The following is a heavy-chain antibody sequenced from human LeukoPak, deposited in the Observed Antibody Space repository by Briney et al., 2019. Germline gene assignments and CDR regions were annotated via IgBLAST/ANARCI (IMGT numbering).Heavy chain of an antibody. V-gene: IGHV1-2*02. CDR2: INPNSGGT. CDR3: ARNPVLRYFDWLPNWFDP. CDR1: GYTFTGYY. J-gene: IGHJ5*02. D-gene: IGHD3-9*01. Sequence: ASVKVSCKASGYTFTGYYMHWVRQAPGQGLEWMGWINPNSGGTNYAQKFQGRVTMTRDTSISTAYMELSRLRPDDTAVYYCARNPVLRYFDWLPNWFDPWGQGTLVTVSS.